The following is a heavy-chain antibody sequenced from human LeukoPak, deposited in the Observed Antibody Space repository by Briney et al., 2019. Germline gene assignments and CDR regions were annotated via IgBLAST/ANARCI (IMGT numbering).Heavy chain of an antibody. CDR2: INHSGST. CDR3: ARGGSLSFWYYFDY. Sequence: SETLSLTCAVYGGSFSGYYWSWIRQPPGKGLEWIGEINHSGSTNYNPSLKSRVAISVDTSKNQFSLKLSSVTAADTAVYYCARGGSLSFWYYFDYWGQGTLVTVSS. V-gene: IGHV4-34*01. J-gene: IGHJ4*02. CDR1: GGSFSGYY. D-gene: IGHD3-16*02.